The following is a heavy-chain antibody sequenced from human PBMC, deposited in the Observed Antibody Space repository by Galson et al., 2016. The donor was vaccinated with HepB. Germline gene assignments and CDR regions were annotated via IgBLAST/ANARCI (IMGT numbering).Heavy chain of an antibody. CDR2: IDYSGST. D-gene: IGHD2-21*02. CDR1: GGSISSSRYY. Sequence: ETLSLTCTVSGGSISSSRYYWGWIRQPPGKGLEWIGSIDYSGSTYNNPSLKSRVTISVDTSKNQFSLKLSSVTAADTAVYYCARVRYQRPAPMHVVVTADDAFDILGQGTMVTVSS. CDR3: ARVRYQRPAPMHVVVTADDAFDI. V-gene: IGHV4-39*01. J-gene: IGHJ3*02.